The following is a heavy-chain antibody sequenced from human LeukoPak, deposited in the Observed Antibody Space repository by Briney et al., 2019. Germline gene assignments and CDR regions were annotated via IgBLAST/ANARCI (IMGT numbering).Heavy chain of an antibody. CDR2: MNPNSGNT. V-gene: IGHV1-8*03. J-gene: IGHJ4*02. Sequence: GASVKVSCKASGYTFTSYDINWVRQATGQGLEWMGWMNPNSGNTGYARKFQGRVTITRNTSISTAYMELSSLRSEDTAVYYCARSHDYSNTDWGQGTLVTVSS. CDR3: ARSHDYSNTD. CDR1: GYTFTSYD. D-gene: IGHD4-11*01.